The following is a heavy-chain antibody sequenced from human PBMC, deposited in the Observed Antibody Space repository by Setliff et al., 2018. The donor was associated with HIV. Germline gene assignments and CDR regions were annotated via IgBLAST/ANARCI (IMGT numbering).Heavy chain of an antibody. Sequence: ASVKVSCKASGYTFVSYDINWVRQATGQGLEWMGGIVPFLGITKYAQKLQGRLTLATDTSTNTAYVELRSLRSDDTAVYFCARDTGPHYYGSSGYFFDYWGQGTLVTVSS. CDR2: IVPFLGIT. V-gene: IGHV1-18*01. CDR3: ARDTGPHYYGSSGYFFDY. J-gene: IGHJ4*02. CDR1: GYTFVSYD. D-gene: IGHD3-22*01.